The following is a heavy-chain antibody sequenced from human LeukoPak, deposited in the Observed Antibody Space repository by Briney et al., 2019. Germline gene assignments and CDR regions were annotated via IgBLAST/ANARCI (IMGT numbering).Heavy chain of an antibody. V-gene: IGHV1-8*01. D-gene: IGHD3-22*01. CDR2: MNPNSGNT. J-gene: IGHJ6*03. CDR1: GYTFTSYD. CDR3: ARALYDSSGYYYVGYYYYYMDV. Sequence: GASVTVSCKASGYTFTSYDINWVRQATGQGLEWMGWMNPNSGNTGYAQKFQGRVTMTRNTSISTAYMELSSLRSEDTAVYYCARALYDSSGYYYVGYYYYYMDVWGKGTTVTVSS.